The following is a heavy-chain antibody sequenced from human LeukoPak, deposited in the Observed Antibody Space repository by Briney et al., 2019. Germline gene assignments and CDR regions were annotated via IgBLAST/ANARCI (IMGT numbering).Heavy chain of an antibody. CDR1: GFTFSSYA. J-gene: IGHJ6*02. Sequence: QPGGSLRLSCAASGFTFSSYAMSWVRQAPGRGLEWVSDISGSGGSTYYADTVEGRFTISRDNSKNTLYLQSNSLRAEDTAVYYCAKLRGEYYYYDMDVWGQGTTVTVSS. CDR2: ISGSGGST. V-gene: IGHV3-23*01. CDR3: AKLRGEYYYYDMDV.